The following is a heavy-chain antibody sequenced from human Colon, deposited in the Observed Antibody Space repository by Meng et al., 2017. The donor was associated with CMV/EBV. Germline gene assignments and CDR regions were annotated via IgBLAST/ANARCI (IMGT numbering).Heavy chain of an antibody. D-gene: IGHD6-6*01. V-gene: IGHV3-23*01. Sequence: GESLKFSCAASGFSFRNFDMSWARQAPGKGLEWVATITGSGSRTHYADSVKGRFTISRDNSKNTLYLQINSLRVEDTAIYYCDASDYWGQGTQVTVSS. CDR3: DASDY. CDR2: ITGSGSRT. J-gene: IGHJ4*02. CDR1: GFSFRNFD.